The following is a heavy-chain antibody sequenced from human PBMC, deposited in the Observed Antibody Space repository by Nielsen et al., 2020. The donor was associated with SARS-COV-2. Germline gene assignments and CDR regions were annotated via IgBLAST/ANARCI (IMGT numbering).Heavy chain of an antibody. CDR3: ARDHPSITN. CDR2: INHRGRT. D-gene: IGHD1-14*01. V-gene: IGHV4-34*01. Sequence: GSLRLSCAVYGGSFSGYYWSWIRQPPGKGLEWIGEINHRGRTNYNPSLKSRVTISVDTSKNQFSLRLTSVTAADTAVYYCARDHPSITNWGQGTLVTVSS. J-gene: IGHJ4*02. CDR1: GGSFSGYY.